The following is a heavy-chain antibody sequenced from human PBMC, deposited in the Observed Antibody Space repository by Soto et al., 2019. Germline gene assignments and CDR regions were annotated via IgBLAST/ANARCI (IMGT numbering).Heavy chain of an antibody. D-gene: IGHD2-21*01. CDR2: INPNSGGT. V-gene: IGHV1-2*04. CDR1: GFTFISYG. J-gene: IGHJ4*02. CDR3: ARAAKAFLYYFDY. Sequence: GGSLRLSCAASGFTFISYGMHWVRQTPGQGLEWMGWINPNSGGTNYAQKFQGWVTMTRDTSISTAYMELSRLRSDDTAVYYCARAAKAFLYYFDYWGQGTLVTVSS.